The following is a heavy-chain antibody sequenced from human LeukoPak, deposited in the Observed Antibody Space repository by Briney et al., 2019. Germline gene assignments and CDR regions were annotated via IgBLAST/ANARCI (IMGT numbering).Heavy chain of an antibody. CDR1: GGSINNRGYY. D-gene: IGHD3-3*01. V-gene: IGHV4-39*01. CDR3: ARQGIIMIPGVGVAGWDNWLDP. J-gene: IGHJ5*02. Sequence: SETLSLTCSVSGGSINNRGYYWAWIRQPPGKGLEWIGSIYYTGTSHYNPSLKGRVAFPLDTSKNQVSLTLTSVTAADTAVYYCARQGIIMIPGVGVAGWDNWLDPWGQGTLVIVSS. CDR2: IYYTGTS.